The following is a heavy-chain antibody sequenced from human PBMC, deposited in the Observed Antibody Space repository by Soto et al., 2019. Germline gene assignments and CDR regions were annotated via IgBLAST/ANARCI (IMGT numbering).Heavy chain of an antibody. V-gene: IGHV1-3*04. CDR3: AKAYTSLIFSV. J-gene: IGHJ3*01. D-gene: IGHD3-3*01. CDR1: VYIFTSYA. CDR2: INTGSGGT. Sequence: GASVKVSSKASVYIFTSYAIHWARQAPGQRLEWMGWINTGSGGTYYSQKFQDRVTISRDTSASTAYMELSSLRSEDTALYYCAKAYTSLIFSVCGPGSKDTVS.